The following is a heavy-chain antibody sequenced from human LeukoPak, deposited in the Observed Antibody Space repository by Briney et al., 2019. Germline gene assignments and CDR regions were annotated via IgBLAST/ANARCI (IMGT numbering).Heavy chain of an antibody. J-gene: IGHJ6*03. D-gene: IGHD6-19*01. V-gene: IGHV1-18*01. CDR2: ISAYNGNT. Sequence: ASVKVSCKASGYTFTSYGISWVRQAPGQGLEWMGWISAYNGNTNYAQKLQGRVTMTTDTSTSTAYMELRSLRSDDTAAYYCARSGSYSSGWPNHNYYYYMDVWGKGTTVTVSS. CDR3: ARSGSYSSGWPNHNYYYYMDV. CDR1: GYTFTSYG.